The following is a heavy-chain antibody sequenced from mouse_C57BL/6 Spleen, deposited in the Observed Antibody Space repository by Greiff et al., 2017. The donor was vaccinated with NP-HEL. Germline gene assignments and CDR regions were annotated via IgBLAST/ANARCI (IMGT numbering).Heavy chain of an antibody. CDR1: GYTFTSYW. CDR3: AQVGREYYYDVAY. D-gene: IGHD2-4*01. V-gene: IGHV1-64*01. Sequence: VQLQQSGAELVKPGASVKLSCKASGYTFTSYWMHWVKQRPGQGLEWIGMINPNSGSTNYNEKFKSKATLTVDKSSSTAYMQISSLTSEDTAVYYGAQVGREYYYDVAYWGQGTLVTVSA. CDR2: INPNSGST. J-gene: IGHJ3*01.